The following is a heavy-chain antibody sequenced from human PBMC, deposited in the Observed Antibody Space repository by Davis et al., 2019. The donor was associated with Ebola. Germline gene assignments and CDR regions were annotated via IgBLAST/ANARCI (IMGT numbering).Heavy chain of an antibody. J-gene: IGHJ3*01. V-gene: IGHV3-23*01. CDR2: LGLSADT. D-gene: IGHD6-19*01. CDR1: GFVFSSYV. Sequence: GGSLRLSCAASGFVFSSYVMSWVRRAPGKGLEWVSTLGLSADTYYADSVKGRFTISRDNSKNTLLLQMNSLRVEDTAIYYCAKDTSSVWFDVWGQGTMVTVSS. CDR3: AKDTSSVWFDV.